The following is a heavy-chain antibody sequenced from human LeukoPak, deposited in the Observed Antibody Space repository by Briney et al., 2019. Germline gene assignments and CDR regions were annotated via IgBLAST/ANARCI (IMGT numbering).Heavy chain of an antibody. Sequence: GASVKVSCKASGFTFTSSAVQWVRQARGQRLEWIGWIVVGSGNTNYAQKFQERVTITRDMSTSAAYMELSSLRSEDTAVYYCAATPHYSSSWTLDYWGQGTLVTVSS. CDR2: IVVGSGNT. V-gene: IGHV1-58*01. J-gene: IGHJ4*02. CDR3: AATPHYSSSWTLDY. CDR1: GFTFTSSA. D-gene: IGHD6-13*01.